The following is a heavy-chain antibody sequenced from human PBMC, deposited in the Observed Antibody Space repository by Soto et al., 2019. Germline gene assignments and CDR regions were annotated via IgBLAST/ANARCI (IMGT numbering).Heavy chain of an antibody. V-gene: IGHV1-69*13. CDR3: ARGLYYYDSSGYPDYWYFDY. D-gene: IGHD3-22*01. CDR1: GGTFSSYA. Sequence: SVKVSCKASGGTFSSYAISWVRQAPGQGLEWMGGIIPIFGTANYAQKFQGRVTITADESTSTAYMELSSLRSEDTAVYYCARGLYYYDSSGYPDYWYFDYWGQGTLVTVSS. J-gene: IGHJ4*02. CDR2: IIPIFGTA.